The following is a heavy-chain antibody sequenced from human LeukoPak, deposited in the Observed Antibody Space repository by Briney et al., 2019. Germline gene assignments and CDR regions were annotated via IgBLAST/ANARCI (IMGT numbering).Heavy chain of an antibody. J-gene: IGHJ4*02. CDR1: GFTFSSYG. CDR2: IRYDGSNK. V-gene: IGHV3-30*02. Sequence: GGSLRLSCAASGFTFSSYGMHWVRQAPGKGLEWVAFIRYDGSNKYYADSVKGRFTISRDNSKNTLYLQMNSLRAEDTAVYYCAKDLSRWFGEYSLDYWGQGTLVTVSS. CDR3: AKDLSRWFGEYSLDY. D-gene: IGHD3-10*01.